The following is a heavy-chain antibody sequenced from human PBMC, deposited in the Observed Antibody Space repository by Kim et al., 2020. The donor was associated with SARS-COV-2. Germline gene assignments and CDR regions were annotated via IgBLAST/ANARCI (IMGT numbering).Heavy chain of an antibody. D-gene: IGHD1-26*01. J-gene: IGHJ4*02. CDR1: GYTFTSHF. Sequence: ASVKVSCKAXGYTFTSHFMHWVRQAPGQGLEWMGIINTSDGITNYAQKFQGRVTMTRDTSTSTVYMELSSLRSEDTAVYYCTKYSGRNLFDYWGQGTLVT. CDR3: TKYSGRNLFDY. V-gene: IGHV1-46*01. CDR2: INTSDGIT.